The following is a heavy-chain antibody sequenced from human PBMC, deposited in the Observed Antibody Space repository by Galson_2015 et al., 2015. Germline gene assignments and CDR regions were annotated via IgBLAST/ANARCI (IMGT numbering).Heavy chain of an antibody. CDR1: GYTFTSYG. J-gene: IGHJ3*02. D-gene: IGHD3-3*01. Sequence: SVKVSCKASGYTFTSYGISWVRQAPGQGLEWIGWISAYNGNTNYAQKLQGRVTMTTDTSTSTAYMELRSLRSDDTAVYYCAREVLGGYYDFWSGPPARAFDIWGQGTMVTVSS. V-gene: IGHV1-18*01. CDR3: AREVLGGYYDFWSGPPARAFDI. CDR2: ISAYNGNT.